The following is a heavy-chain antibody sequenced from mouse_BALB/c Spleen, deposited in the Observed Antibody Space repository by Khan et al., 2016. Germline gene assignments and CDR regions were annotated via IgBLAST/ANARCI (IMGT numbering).Heavy chain of an antibody. Sequence: VQLQQSGPDLVKPGASVNISCKASGYSFTGYYMHWVKESPGKSLEWLGRVNPNNGGTSYNQKFKGKAILTVDKSSSIAYMELRSLTSEDSAVYYCARMGGHYVGWGQGTTLTVSS. CDR2: VNPNNGGT. CDR3: ARMGGHYVG. D-gene: IGHD2-1*01. J-gene: IGHJ2*01. CDR1: GYSFTGYY. V-gene: IGHV1-26*01.